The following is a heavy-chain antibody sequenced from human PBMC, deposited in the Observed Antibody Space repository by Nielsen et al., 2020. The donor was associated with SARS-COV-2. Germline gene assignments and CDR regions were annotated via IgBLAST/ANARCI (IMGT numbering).Heavy chain of an antibody. CDR3: ARVDYGDYGAGMWFDS. D-gene: IGHD4-17*01. J-gene: IGHJ5*01. Sequence: SETLSLTCTVSGGSISNVGYYWSWIRQHPGKGLEWIGYIYYSGSAQYNPSLESRVPMSVDTSNNYFSLSLTSVTAADTAVYYCARVDYGDYGAGMWFDSWGQGILVTVSS. V-gene: IGHV4-31*03. CDR1: GGSISNVGYY. CDR2: IYYSGSA.